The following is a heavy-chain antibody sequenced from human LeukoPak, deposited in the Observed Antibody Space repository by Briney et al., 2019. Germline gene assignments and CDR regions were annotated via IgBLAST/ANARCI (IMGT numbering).Heavy chain of an antibody. V-gene: IGHV1-2*06. J-gene: IGHJ4*02. Sequence: ASVKVSCKASGYTFTGYYMHWVRQAPGQGLEWMGRINPNSGGTNYAQKFQGRVTMTRDTSISTAYMELSRLRSDDTAVYYCARVSRYCSGGSCYSYFDYRGQGTLVTVSS. D-gene: IGHD2-15*01. CDR3: ARVSRYCSGGSCYSYFDY. CDR2: INPNSGGT. CDR1: GYTFTGYY.